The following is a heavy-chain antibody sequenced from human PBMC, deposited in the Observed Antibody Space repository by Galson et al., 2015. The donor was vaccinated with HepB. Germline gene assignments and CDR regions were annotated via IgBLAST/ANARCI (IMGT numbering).Heavy chain of an antibody. V-gene: IGHV5-10-1*01. D-gene: IGHD5-24*01. CDR3: ARLRGHDAYIGVYGMDV. Sequence: SGAEVKKPGESLRISCKGSGYSFTNYWISWVRQMPGKGLEWMGRVDPSDSYSDYSPSFHGHVSISVDKSISTAYLQWSSLKASDTAIYYCARLRGHDAYIGVYGMDVWGLGTTVTVSS. J-gene: IGHJ6*02. CDR1: GYSFTNYW. CDR2: VDPSDSYS.